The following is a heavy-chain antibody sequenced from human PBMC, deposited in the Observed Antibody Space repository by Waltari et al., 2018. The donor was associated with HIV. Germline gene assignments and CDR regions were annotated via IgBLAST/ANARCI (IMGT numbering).Heavy chain of an antibody. CDR1: GAHFDSYH. Sequence: VPFFASGGGLVRRGGSIILSYKASGAHFDSYHMTWVRQAPGKVLEWVSSISRIAPASYDADSVKGRATISRDNYMDMLSLHIKSLRVDDTAVYHCVTSGYNFVEFGHRLDFWGRGILVTVS. CDR3: VTSGYNFVEFGHRLDF. V-gene: IGHV3-23*01. D-gene: IGHD5-18*01. CDR2: ISRIAPAS. J-gene: IGHJ4*02.